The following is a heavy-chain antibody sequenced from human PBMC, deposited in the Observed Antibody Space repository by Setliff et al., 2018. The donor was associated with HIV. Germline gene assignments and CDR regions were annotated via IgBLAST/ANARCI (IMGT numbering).Heavy chain of an antibody. J-gene: IGHJ5*02. V-gene: IGHV3-23*01. D-gene: IGHD6-6*01. Sequence: GGSLRLSCGASGFMFSSYDMSWVRQAPEKGREWVSGISDSGGETYYANSVKGRFTISRDNSKNTLYLQMNSLRVEDTAVYYCAKEYSSSSEDPWGQGTLVTVSS. CDR2: ISDSGGET. CDR3: AKEYSSSSEDP. CDR1: GFMFSSYD.